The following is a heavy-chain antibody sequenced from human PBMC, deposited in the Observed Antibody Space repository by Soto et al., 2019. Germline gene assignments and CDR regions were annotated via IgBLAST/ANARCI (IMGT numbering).Heavy chain of an antibody. J-gene: IGHJ6*02. V-gene: IGHV1-46*01. Sequence: ASVKVSCKASGYTFTSYYMHWVRQAPGQGLEWMGIINPSGGSTSFAQKFQGRVTMTRDTSTSTVYMELSSLRSEDTAVYYCARPFYGYYYDSSGYDYYYYGMDVWGQGTTVTVSS. CDR3: ARPFYGYYYDSSGYDYYYYGMDV. D-gene: IGHD3-22*01. CDR2: INPSGGST. CDR1: GYTFTSYY.